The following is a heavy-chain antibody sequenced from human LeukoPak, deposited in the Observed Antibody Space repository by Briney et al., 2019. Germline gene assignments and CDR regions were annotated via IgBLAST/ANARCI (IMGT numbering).Heavy chain of an antibody. CDR3: AREIVVVPSGYYGMAV. Sequence: GGSLRLSCAASGFTFSSYSMTWVRQAPGKGLEWVSSISSSSSYIYYADSVKGRFTISRDNAKNSLYLQMNSLRAEDTAVYYCAREIVVVPSGYYGMAVWGQGTTVTVSS. CDR2: ISSSSSYI. CDR1: GFTFSSYS. J-gene: IGHJ6*02. V-gene: IGHV3-21*01. D-gene: IGHD3-22*01.